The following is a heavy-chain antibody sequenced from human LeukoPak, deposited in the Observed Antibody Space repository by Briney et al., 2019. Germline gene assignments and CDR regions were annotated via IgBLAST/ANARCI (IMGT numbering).Heavy chain of an antibody. CDR1: GFTFSSYW. V-gene: IGHV3-74*01. D-gene: IGHD2-2*01. J-gene: IGHJ4*02. CDR2: INSDGSST. CDR3: ARALYCSSTSCLGLVDY. Sequence: PGGSLRLSCAASGFTFSSYWMHWVRHAPGKGLVWVSRINSDGSSTSYADSVKGRFTISRDNAKNTLYLQMNSLRAEDTAVYYCARALYCSSTSCLGLVDYWGQGTLVTVSS.